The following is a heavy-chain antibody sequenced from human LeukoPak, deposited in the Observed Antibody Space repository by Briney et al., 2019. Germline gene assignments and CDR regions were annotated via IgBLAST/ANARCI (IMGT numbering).Heavy chain of an antibody. D-gene: IGHD6-6*01. J-gene: IGHJ1*01. Sequence: ETLSLTCTVSGGSISTYCWNWIRQPPGKGLEWIGYIYHSGSTNYNPSLQSRVTISVDTSKNQFSLNLNSVTAADTAVYYCARGGAARLHFQNCGQGTLVTVSS. CDR1: GGSISTYC. V-gene: IGHV4-59*01. CDR3: ARGGAARLHFQN. CDR2: IYHSGST.